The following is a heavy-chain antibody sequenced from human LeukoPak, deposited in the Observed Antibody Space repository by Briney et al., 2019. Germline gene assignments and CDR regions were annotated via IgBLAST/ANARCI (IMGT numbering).Heavy chain of an antibody. CDR3: ASRVKYSSGWYIDY. Sequence: SETLSLTCTVSGGSISSYYWSWIRQPPGKGLEWIGYIYYSGSTNCNPSLKSRVTISVDTSKNQFSLKLSSVTAADTAVYYCASRVKYSSGWYIDYWGQGTLVTVSS. CDR1: GGSISSYY. V-gene: IGHV4-59*01. CDR2: IYYSGST. J-gene: IGHJ4*02. D-gene: IGHD6-19*01.